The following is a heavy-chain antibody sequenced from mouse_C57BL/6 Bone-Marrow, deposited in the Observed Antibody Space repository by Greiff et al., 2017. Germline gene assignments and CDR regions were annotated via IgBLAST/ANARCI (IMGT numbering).Heavy chain of an antibody. CDR2: ISNGGGST. D-gene: IGHD1-1*01. V-gene: IGHV5-12*01. J-gene: IGHJ4*01. CDR1: GFTFSDYY. Sequence: EVNLVESGGGLVQPGGSLKLSCAASGFTFSDYYMYWVRQTPEKRLEWVAYISNGGGSTYYPDTVKGRFTISRDNAKNTLYLQMSRLKSEDTAMYYCARGTTEEDYARDYWGQGTSVTVSS. CDR3: ARGTTEEDYARDY.